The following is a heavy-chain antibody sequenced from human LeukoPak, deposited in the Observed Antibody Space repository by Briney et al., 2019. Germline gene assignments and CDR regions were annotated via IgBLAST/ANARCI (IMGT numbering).Heavy chain of an antibody. J-gene: IGHJ4*02. Sequence: GGSLRLSCAASGFTFSSHSMNWVRQAPGKGLEWVSCISSSSSTIYYADSVKGRSTISRDNAKSSLYLQMNSLRAEDTAVYYCARGAYYYEDWGQGTLVTVSS. CDR1: GFTFSSHS. D-gene: IGHD3-22*01. V-gene: IGHV3-48*01. CDR2: ISSSSSTI. CDR3: ARGAYYYED.